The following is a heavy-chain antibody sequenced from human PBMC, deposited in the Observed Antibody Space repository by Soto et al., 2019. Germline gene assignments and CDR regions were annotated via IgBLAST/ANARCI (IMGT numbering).Heavy chain of an antibody. CDR1: GFTVSSNY. CDR2: IYSGGST. D-gene: IGHD6-13*01. Sequence: EVQLVESGGGLIQPGGSLRLSCAASGFTVSSNYMSWVRQAPGKGLEWVSVIYSGGSTYYADSVKGRFTISRDNSKNTLYLQMNSLRAEDTAVYYCARAKRGIAAAGFCYFDYWGQGILVTVSS. V-gene: IGHV3-53*01. J-gene: IGHJ4*02. CDR3: ARAKRGIAAAGFCYFDY.